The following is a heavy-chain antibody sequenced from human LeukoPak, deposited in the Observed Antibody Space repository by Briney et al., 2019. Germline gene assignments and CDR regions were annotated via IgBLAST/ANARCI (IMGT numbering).Heavy chain of an antibody. Sequence: SETLSLTCAVYGGSFSGYYWSWIRQPPGKGLEWIGEINHSGSTNYNLSLKSRVTISVDTSKNQFSLKLSSVTAADTAVYYCARGLYGSGLWGAFDIWGQGTMVTVSS. J-gene: IGHJ3*02. CDR2: INHSGST. CDR1: GGSFSGYY. V-gene: IGHV4-34*01. CDR3: ARGLYGSGLWGAFDI. D-gene: IGHD3-10*01.